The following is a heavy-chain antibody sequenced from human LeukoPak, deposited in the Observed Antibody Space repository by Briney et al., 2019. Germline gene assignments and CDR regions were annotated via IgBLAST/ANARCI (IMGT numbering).Heavy chain of an antibody. CDR2: IYYSGST. J-gene: IGHJ3*02. V-gene: IGHV4-28*01. CDR1: GYSISSSNW. CDR3: ARILSSGWTGGAFDI. D-gene: IGHD6-19*01. Sequence: SGTLPLTCAVSGYSISSSNWWGRIRQSPGKGLEWIGYIYYSGSTYYNPSLKSRVTMSVDTSKNQFSLKLNSVTAVDTAVYYCARILSSGWTGGAFDIWGQGTMVIVSS.